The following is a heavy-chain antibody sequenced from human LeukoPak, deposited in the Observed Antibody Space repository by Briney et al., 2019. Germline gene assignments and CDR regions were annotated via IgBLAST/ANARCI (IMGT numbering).Heavy chain of an antibody. CDR2: INSDGSTT. CDR3: SGYDPDFDY. D-gene: IGHD5-12*01. Sequence: GGSLRLSCAASGFTLSNYWMHWVRQAPGKGLVWVSRINSDGSTTTYADSVKGRFTISRDNAKNTLYLQMNSLYYCASGGHGYSGYDPDFDYWGQGTLVTVSS. J-gene: IGHJ4*02. CDR1: GFTLSNYW. V-gene: IGHV3-74*01.